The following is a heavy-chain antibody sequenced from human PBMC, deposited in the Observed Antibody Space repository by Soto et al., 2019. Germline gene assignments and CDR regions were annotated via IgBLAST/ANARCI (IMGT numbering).Heavy chain of an antibody. V-gene: IGHV3-23*01. J-gene: IGHJ4*02. D-gene: IGHD3-10*01. Sequence: EVQLLESGGGLVQPGGSLRLSCAASGFTFSSYAMSWVRQAPGKGLEWVSAISGSGGSTYYADSVKGRFTISRDNSKNTRFRKMDSRKAEETAVYYGAKDHAGPPWFRGGDFDYWGQGTLVTVSS. CDR3: AKDHAGPPWFRGGDFDY. CDR1: GFTFSSYA. CDR2: ISGSGGST.